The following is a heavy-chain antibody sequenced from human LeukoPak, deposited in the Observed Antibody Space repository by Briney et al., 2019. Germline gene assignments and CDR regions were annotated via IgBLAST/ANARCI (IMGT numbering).Heavy chain of an antibody. CDR1: GFTFSSYA. CDR2: ISYDGSNK. V-gene: IGHV3-30-3*01. CDR3: ARDRKPIAAYDAFDI. Sequence: AGGSLRLSCAASGFTFSSYARHWVRQAPGKGLEWVAVISYDGSNKYYADSVKGRFTISRDNSKNTLYLQMNSLRAEDTAVYYCARDRKPIAAYDAFDIWGQGTMVTVSS. J-gene: IGHJ3*02. D-gene: IGHD6-6*01.